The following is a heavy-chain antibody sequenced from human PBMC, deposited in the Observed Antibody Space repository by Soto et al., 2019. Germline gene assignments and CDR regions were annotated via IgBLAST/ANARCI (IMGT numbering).Heavy chain of an antibody. D-gene: IGHD7-27*01. CDR2: IYYSGST. V-gene: IGHV4-59*11. CDR3: ARANWFFDY. J-gene: IGHJ4*02. CDR1: GGSINNHY. Sequence: QVRLQESGPGLLKPSETLSLTCTVSGGSINNHYWSWIRQPPGQGLEWIGYIYYSGSTNYNPSLKSRVTMSVDTSKNQFSLKLSSLTAADTAIYYCARANWFFDYWGQGTLVTVSS.